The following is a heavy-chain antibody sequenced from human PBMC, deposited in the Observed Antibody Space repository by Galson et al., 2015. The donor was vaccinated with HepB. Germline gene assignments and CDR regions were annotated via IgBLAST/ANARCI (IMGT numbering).Heavy chain of an antibody. CDR3: ARQDLNWGSMRAFDI. CDR2: IYPGDSDT. D-gene: IGHD7-27*01. Sequence: QSGAEVKKPGESLKISCKGSGYSFTSYWIGWVRQMPGKGLEWMGIIYPGDSDTRYSPSFQGQVTISADKSISTAYLQWSSLKASDTAMYYCARQDLNWGSMRAFDIWGQGTMVTVSS. V-gene: IGHV5-51*01. CDR1: GYSFTSYW. J-gene: IGHJ3*02.